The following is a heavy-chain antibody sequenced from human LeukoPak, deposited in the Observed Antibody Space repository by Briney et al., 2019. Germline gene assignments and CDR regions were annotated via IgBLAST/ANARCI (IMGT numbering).Heavy chain of an antibody. J-gene: IGHJ4*02. D-gene: IGHD6-6*01. CDR3: AKDRDYSSSGASVDY. V-gene: IGHV3-9*01. CDR2: ISWNSGSI. CDR1: GFIFDDYA. Sequence: GGSLRLSCAASGFIFDDYAMHWVRQAPGKGLVWVSGISWNSGSIGYADSVKGRFTISRDNAKNSLYLQMNSLRAEDTALYYCAKDRDYSSSGASVDYWGQGTLVTVSS.